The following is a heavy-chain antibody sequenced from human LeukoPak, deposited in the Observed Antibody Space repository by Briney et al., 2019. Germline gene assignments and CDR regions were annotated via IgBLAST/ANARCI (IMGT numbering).Heavy chain of an antibody. V-gene: IGHV1-2*02. J-gene: IGHJ4*02. CDR1: RYTFTGYY. D-gene: IGHD6-25*01. CDR2: INPNSGGT. Sequence: ASVKVSCKASRYTFTGYYMHWVRQAPGQGLEWMGWINPNSGGTNYAQKFQGRVTMTGDRSISTAYMELSRLRSDDTAVYYCARERTPGSGYGVDYWGQGTVVTVSS. CDR3: ARERTPGSGYGVDY.